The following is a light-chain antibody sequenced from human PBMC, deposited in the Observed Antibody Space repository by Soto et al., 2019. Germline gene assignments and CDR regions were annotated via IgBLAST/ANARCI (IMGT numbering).Light chain of an antibody. CDR3: SSYRIRSPPAYV. J-gene: IGLJ1*01. CDR1: SSDVGGYNF. Sequence: QSVLTQPASVCGSPGQSITISCIGASSDVGGYNFVSWYQQHPGEAPKLIIFDVSHRPSGISTSFSGSKSGNTASLTISGLQAEPEEHYYCSSYRIRSPPAYVFGTVTKVTVL. V-gene: IGLV2-14*03. CDR2: DVS.